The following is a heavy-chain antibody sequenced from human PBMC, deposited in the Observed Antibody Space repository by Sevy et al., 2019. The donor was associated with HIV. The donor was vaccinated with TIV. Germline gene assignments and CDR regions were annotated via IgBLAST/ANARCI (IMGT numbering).Heavy chain of an antibody. CDR3: ARDWRYCSSTSCYYFDY. CDR2: INNSSSYI. Sequence: GGSLRLSCAASGFTFSSYGMNWVRQAPGKGLEWVSSINNSSSYIYYAYSVKGRFTISRDNAKNSLYLQMNSLRAEDTAVYYCARDWRYCSSTSCYYFDYWGQGTLVTVSS. D-gene: IGHD2-2*01. J-gene: IGHJ4*02. V-gene: IGHV3-21*01. CDR1: GFTFSSYG.